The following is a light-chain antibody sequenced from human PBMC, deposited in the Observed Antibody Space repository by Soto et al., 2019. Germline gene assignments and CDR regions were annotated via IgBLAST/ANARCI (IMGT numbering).Light chain of an antibody. CDR1: SSDVGGYKY. Sequence: QSVLTQPASVSGSPGQSITISCSGTSSDVGGYKYVSWYQQHPGKAPKLMIYDVSNRPSGVSNRFSGSKSGNTASLTISGLQAEDEADYYCSSYISSSSYVFGTGTKVTVL. CDR3: SSYISSSSYV. J-gene: IGLJ1*01. V-gene: IGLV2-14*01. CDR2: DVS.